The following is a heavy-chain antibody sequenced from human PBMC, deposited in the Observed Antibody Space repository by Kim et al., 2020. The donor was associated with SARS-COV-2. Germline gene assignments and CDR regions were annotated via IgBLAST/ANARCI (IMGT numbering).Heavy chain of an antibody. CDR3: ASGSGSYNYYYYYMDL. V-gene: IGHV3-48*03. Sequence: GGSLRLSCAASGFTFSSYEMNWVRQVPGKGLEWVSYISSSGSTIYYADSVKGRFTISRDNAKNSLYLQMNSLRAEDTAVYYCASGSGSYNYYYYYMDLWVKGTTLTDSS. J-gene: IGHJ6*03. D-gene: IGHD1-26*01. CDR1: GFTFSSYE. CDR2: ISSSGSTI.